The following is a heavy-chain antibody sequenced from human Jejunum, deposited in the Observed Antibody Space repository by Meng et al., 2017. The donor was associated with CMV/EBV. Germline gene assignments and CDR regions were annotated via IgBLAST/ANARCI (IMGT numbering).Heavy chain of an antibody. CDR1: VDSIIDYF. J-gene: IGHJ4*02. D-gene: IGHD5-12*01. CDR3: ARIGVATTFDY. V-gene: IGHV4-4*07. CDR2: VYSTGTT. Sequence: VRLPEAGPELGEPPETLSLTCIVSVDSIIDYFWTSIRQPAGKGREWIARVYSTGTTDYNPSLKSRVTMSVDVSKNQFSLKLNSVTAADTAVYYCARIGVATTFDYWGQGTLVTVSS.